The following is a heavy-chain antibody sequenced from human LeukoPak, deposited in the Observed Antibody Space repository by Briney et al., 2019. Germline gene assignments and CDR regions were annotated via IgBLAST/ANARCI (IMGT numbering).Heavy chain of an antibody. J-gene: IGHJ3*01. CDR1: GGSISSRSHC. V-gene: IGHV4-39*01. D-gene: IGHD3-22*01. CDR3: EIAGVGYYDSGGLHAFDF. Sequence: SETLSLTCTVSGGSISSRSHCWGWIRQPPGKGLEWIGTMFYSGSTYYNPSLKSRVAISVDTSENQFSLELNSVTPADTALYYCEIAGVGYYDSGGLHAFDFWGRGKMFTVSS. CDR2: MFYSGST.